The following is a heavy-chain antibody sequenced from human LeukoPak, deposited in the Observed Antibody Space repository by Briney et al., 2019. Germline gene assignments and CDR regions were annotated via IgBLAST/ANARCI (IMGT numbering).Heavy chain of an antibody. J-gene: IGHJ5*02. CDR1: GYTFTDYY. V-gene: IGHV1-2*02. CDR3: AREYSWNSNWFDP. Sequence: ASVKVSCKASGYTFTDYYMHWVRQAPGQGLEWMGWINPNSGGTNNTQKFQGRVSMTRDTSISTVYMELSRLRSDDTAMYYCAREYSWNSNWFDPWGQGTLVTVSS. CDR2: INPNSGGT. D-gene: IGHD1-7*01.